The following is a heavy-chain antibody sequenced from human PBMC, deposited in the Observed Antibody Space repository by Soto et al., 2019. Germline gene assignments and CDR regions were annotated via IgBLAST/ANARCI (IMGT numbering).Heavy chain of an antibody. Sequence: SQTLSLTCAISGDSVSSNSAAWNWIRQSPSRGLEWLGRTYYRSKWYNDYAVSVKSRITINPDTSKNQFSLQLNSVTPEDTAVYYCARFLLGYDILPGYPRGRYYYYGMDVWGQGTTVTVSS. CDR2: TYYRSKWYN. D-gene: IGHD3-9*01. V-gene: IGHV6-1*01. CDR1: GDSVSSNSAA. J-gene: IGHJ6*02. CDR3: ARFLLGYDILPGYPRGRYYYYGMDV.